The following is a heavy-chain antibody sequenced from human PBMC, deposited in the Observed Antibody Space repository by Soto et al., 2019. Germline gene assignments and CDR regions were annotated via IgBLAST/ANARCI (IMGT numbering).Heavy chain of an antibody. CDR2: ISGSGGST. CDR1: GFTFCSYA. V-gene: IGHV3-23*01. J-gene: IGHJ1*01. Sequence: EVQLLESGGGLVQPGGSLRLSCAASGFTFCSYAMSWIRQAPGKGLEWVSAISGSGGSTYYADSVKGRFTIARDNSKNTLYLQTNSQTAEDTAVYYCAKDRIAARPVYFQHWGQGTLVTVSS. D-gene: IGHD6-6*01. CDR3: AKDRIAARPVYFQH.